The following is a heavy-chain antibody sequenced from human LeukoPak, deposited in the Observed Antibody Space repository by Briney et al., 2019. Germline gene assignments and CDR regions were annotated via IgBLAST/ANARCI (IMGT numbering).Heavy chain of an antibody. Sequence: SETLSLTCTVSGGSISSGSYYWSWIRQPAGKGLEWIGRIYTSGSTNYNPSLESRVTISVDTSKNQFSLKLSSVTAADTAVYYCARSRDSSWYFLDYWGQGTLVTVSS. CDR3: ARSRDSSWYFLDY. D-gene: IGHD6-13*01. J-gene: IGHJ4*02. V-gene: IGHV4-61*02. CDR2: IYTSGST. CDR1: GGSISSGSYY.